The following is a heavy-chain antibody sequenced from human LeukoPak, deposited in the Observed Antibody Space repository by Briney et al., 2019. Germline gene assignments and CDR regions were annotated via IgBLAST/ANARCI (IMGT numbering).Heavy chain of an antibody. V-gene: IGHV3-21*01. CDR2: ISSSSSYI. J-gene: IGHJ6*03. CDR1: GFTFSSYS. Sequence: GGSLRLSCAASGFTFSSYSMNWVRQAPGKGLEWVSSISSSSSYIYYADSVKGRFTISRDNAKNSLYLQMNSLRAEDTAVYYCARDLRIAVAGRYYYYYMDVWGKGTTVTVSS. CDR3: ARDLRIAVAGRYYYYYMDV. D-gene: IGHD6-19*01.